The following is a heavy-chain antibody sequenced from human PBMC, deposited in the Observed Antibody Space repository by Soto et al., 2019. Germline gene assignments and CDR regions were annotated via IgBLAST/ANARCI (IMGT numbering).Heavy chain of an antibody. D-gene: IGHD2-8*01. V-gene: IGHV3-23*01. CDR1: GFTFSSYA. Sequence: EVQLLESGGGLVQPGGSLRLSCAASGFTFSSYAMSWVRQAPGKGLEWVSAISGSGGSTYYADSVKGRFTISRDNSKNKLYLEINRLRAEDNAVYLWSEEFGLMVYSKILGPVFDYWGQGTLVTVSS. J-gene: IGHJ4*02. CDR2: ISGSGGST. CDR3: SEEFGLMVYSKILGPVFDY.